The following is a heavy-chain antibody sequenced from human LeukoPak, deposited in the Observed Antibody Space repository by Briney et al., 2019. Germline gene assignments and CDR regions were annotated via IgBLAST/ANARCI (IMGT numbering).Heavy chain of an antibody. D-gene: IGHD2-15*01. V-gene: IGHV3-21*01. CDR3: ARDGDIVVVVAALFDY. Sequence: PGGSLRLSCAASEFTFSSYSMNWVRQAPGKGLEWVSSISSSSSYIYYADSVKGRFTISRDNAKNSLYLQMNSLRAEDTAVYYCARDGDIVVVVAALFDYWGQGTLVTVSS. CDR2: ISSSSSYI. J-gene: IGHJ4*02. CDR1: EFTFSSYS.